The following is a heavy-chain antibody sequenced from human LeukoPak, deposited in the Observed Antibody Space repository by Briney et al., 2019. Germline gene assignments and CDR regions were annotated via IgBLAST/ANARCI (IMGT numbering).Heavy chain of an antibody. V-gene: IGHV3-7*03. D-gene: IGHD3-16*01. CDR1: GFTFSSYG. CDR2: IKQDGGER. Sequence: PGGSLRLSCAASGFTFSSYGMHWVRQVPGKGLEWVATIKQDGGERYYVDSVEGRFTISRDNGKTSVYLKMNSLRADDTAVYYCARSRAAVVMGELIPSFYYGMDVWGQGTTVTVSS. J-gene: IGHJ6*02. CDR3: ARSRAAVVMGELIPSFYYGMDV.